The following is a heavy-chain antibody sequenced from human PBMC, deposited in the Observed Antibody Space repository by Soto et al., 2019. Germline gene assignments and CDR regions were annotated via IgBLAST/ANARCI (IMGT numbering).Heavy chain of an antibody. V-gene: IGHV1-18*01. D-gene: IGHD3-16*02. CDR2: ISTDNTHR. CDR3: ARSSGGVFGIIIEGSNWLAP. CDR1: GYNFLTYG. J-gene: IGHJ5*02. Sequence: SCKASGYNFLTYGISWLRQAPGRGLEWMGWISTDNTHRNYAQNFQERITMTTDTSTSTVYMELRSLRSEDTAVYYCARSSGGVFGIIIEGSNWLAPWGQGSLVTASS.